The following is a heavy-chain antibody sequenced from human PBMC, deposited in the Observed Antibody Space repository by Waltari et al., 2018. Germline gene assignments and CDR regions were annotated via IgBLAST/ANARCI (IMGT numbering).Heavy chain of an antibody. Sequence: QVQLQESGPGLVQPSETLSLTCTVSGGSISRYYWSWIRQPPGKGLEWIGYIYYSGSTNYNPSLKSRVTISVDTSKNQFSLKLSSVTAADTAVYYCARVEDSGYDTIYYYYYMDVWGKGTTVTVSS. D-gene: IGHD5-12*01. V-gene: IGHV4-59*01. CDR3: ARVEDSGYDTIYYYYYMDV. CDR2: IYYSGST. CDR1: GGSISRYY. J-gene: IGHJ6*03.